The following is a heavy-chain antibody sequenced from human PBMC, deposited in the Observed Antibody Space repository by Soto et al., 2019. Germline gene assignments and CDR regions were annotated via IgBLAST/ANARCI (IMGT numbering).Heavy chain of an antibody. J-gene: IGHJ6*02. D-gene: IGHD4-4*01. CDR2: ISPYNGKT. CDR3: ARGPLHSVYGMGG. V-gene: IGHV1-18*04. CDR1: GYTFNNYG. Sequence: ASVKVSCKASGYTFNNYGISWVRQAPGQGLVWMGWISPYNGKTNYAQTFQGRVTMTSDTSTNTAYMELTSLISDDTAVYYCARGPLHSVYGMGGWGQETTVSVSS.